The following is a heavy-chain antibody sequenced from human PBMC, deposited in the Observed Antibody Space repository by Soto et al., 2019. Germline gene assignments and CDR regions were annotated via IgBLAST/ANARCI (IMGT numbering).Heavy chain of an antibody. CDR1: GFTFNTYD. D-gene: IGHD1-26*01. Sequence: SGGSLRLSCAASGFTFNTYDMHWVRQAPGKGLEWVAVIWYDGSNKYYADSVKGRFTISRDNSKNTVYLQMNSLRAEDTAVYYCVRPIVGATKSELGYWGQGTLVTVSS. V-gene: IGHV3-33*01. CDR3: VRPIVGATKSELGY. J-gene: IGHJ4*02. CDR2: IWYDGSNK.